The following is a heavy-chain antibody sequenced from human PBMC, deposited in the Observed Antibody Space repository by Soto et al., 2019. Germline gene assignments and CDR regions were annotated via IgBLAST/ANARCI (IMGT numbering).Heavy chain of an antibody. Sequence: GASVKVSCKASGYTFTGYYMHWVRQAPGQGLEWMGWINPNSGGTNYAQKFQGWVTMTRDTSISTAYMELSRLRPDDTAVYYCARRLAAAGNSYYGMDVWGQGTTVTVSS. CDR1: GYTFTGYY. D-gene: IGHD6-13*01. CDR3: ARRLAAAGNSYYGMDV. V-gene: IGHV1-2*04. CDR2: INPNSGGT. J-gene: IGHJ6*02.